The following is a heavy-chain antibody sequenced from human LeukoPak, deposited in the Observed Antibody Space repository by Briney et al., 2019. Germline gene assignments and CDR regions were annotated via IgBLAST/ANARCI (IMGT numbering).Heavy chain of an antibody. CDR2: IKEDGSTK. Sequence: GGSLRLSCAASGFRFRNYWMTWVRQTPGKGLEWVANIKEDGSTKYYVDSLRGRFAISRDNAQNSVYLQMNSLRAEDTAVYYCARVGELGYDYWGQGTLVTVSS. J-gene: IGHJ4*02. CDR1: GFRFRNYW. V-gene: IGHV3-7*01. D-gene: IGHD3-16*01. CDR3: ARVGELGYDY.